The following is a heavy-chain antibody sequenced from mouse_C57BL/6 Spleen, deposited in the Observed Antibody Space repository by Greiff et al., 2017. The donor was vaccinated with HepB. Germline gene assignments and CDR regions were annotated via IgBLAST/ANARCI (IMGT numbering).Heavy chain of an antibody. Sequence: EVQLQESGGGLVQPKGSLKLSCAASGFSFNTYAMNWVRQAPGKGLEWVARIRSKSNNYATYYADSVKDRFTISRDDSESMLYLQMNNLKTEDTAMYYCVRQDYYSFMDYWGQGTSVTVSS. D-gene: IGHD2-12*01. J-gene: IGHJ4*01. CDR3: VRQDYYSFMDY. CDR2: IRSKSNNYAT. CDR1: GFSFNTYA. V-gene: IGHV10-1*01.